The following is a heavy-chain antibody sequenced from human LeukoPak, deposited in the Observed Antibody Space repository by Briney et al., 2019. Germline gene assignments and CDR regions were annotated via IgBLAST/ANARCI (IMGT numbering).Heavy chain of an antibody. CDR2: INHSGST. Sequence: KPSETLSLTCAVYGGSFSCYYWSWIRQPPGKGLEWIGEINHSGSTNYNPSLKSRVTISVDTSKNQFSLKLSSVTAADTAVYYCAREASGYFDYWGQGTLVTVSS. CDR3: AREASGYFDY. J-gene: IGHJ4*02. V-gene: IGHV4-34*01. CDR1: GGSFSCYY. D-gene: IGHD3-10*01.